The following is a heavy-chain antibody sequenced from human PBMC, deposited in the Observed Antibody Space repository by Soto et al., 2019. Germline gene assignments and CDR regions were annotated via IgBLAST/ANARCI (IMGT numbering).Heavy chain of an antibody. V-gene: IGHV3-30*19. CDR1: GFTFSNYG. J-gene: IGHJ4*02. D-gene: IGHD5-12*01. CDR3: ESHTEYSGVGGFDY. CDR2: ISYDGHNK. Sequence: QVQLVESGGGVVQPGRSLRLSCAASGFTFSNYGMHWVRQAPGKGLECVALISYDGHNKYYADSVKGRFTISRDNSKKTMSLEVSSLRGEYSALYYCESHTEYSGVGGFDYWGQGTLVSVSS.